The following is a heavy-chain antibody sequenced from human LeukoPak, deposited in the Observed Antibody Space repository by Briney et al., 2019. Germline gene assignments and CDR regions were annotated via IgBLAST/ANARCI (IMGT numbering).Heavy chain of an antibody. Sequence: ASVKVSCKASGYTFTSYGISWVRQAPGQGLEWMGWISAYNGNTNYAQKLQGRVTMTTDTPTSTAYMELRSLRSDDTAVYYCARVMITFGGVIDAVDYWGQGTLVTVSS. V-gene: IGHV1-18*01. D-gene: IGHD3-16*02. CDR3: ARVMITFGGVIDAVDY. CDR2: ISAYNGNT. J-gene: IGHJ4*02. CDR1: GYTFTSYG.